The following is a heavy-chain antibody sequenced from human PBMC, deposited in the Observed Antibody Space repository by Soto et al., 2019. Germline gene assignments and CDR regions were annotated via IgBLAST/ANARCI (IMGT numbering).Heavy chain of an antibody. Sequence: LSLTCTVSGGSISSGDYYWSWIRQPPGKGLEWIGYIYYSGSTYYNPSLKSRVTISVDTSKNQFSLKLSSVTAADTAVYYCARDASPYYDFWSGYHYYYGMDVWGQGTTVTVSS. D-gene: IGHD3-3*01. CDR3: ARDASPYYDFWSGYHYYYGMDV. J-gene: IGHJ6*02. CDR1: GGSISSGDYY. CDR2: IYYSGST. V-gene: IGHV4-30-4*01.